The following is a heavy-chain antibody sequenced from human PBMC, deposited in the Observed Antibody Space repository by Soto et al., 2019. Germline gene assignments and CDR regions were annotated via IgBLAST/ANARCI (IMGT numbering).Heavy chain of an antibody. J-gene: IGHJ5*02. CDR2: INHSGST. CDR3: ATRITMVRGAYGPRGCWFDP. V-gene: IGHV4-39*07. CDR1: GGPISSSSYY. D-gene: IGHD3-10*01. Sequence: SETLSLTCTVSGGPISSSSYYWGWIRQPPGKGLEWIGEINHSGSTNYNPSLKSRVTISVDTSKNQFSLKLSSVTAADTAVYYCATRITMVRGAYGPRGCWFDPWGQGTLVTVSS.